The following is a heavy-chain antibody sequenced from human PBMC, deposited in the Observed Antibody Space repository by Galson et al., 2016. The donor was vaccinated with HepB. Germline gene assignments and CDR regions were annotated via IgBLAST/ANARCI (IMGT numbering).Heavy chain of an antibody. CDR3: VRDNKWLLSYYFYYSMDV. V-gene: IGHV3-7*01. J-gene: IGHJ6*02. CDR1: GFSFSNYW. D-gene: IGHD3-22*01. Sequence: SLRLSCAASGFSFSNYWMSWVRQSPGKGLEWVANIKQDGSENYYVDSVKGRFTISRDNAKNSLYLQMNSLRAEDTAVYYCVRDNKWLLSYYFYYSMDVWGQGTTVTVSS. CDR2: IKQDGSEN.